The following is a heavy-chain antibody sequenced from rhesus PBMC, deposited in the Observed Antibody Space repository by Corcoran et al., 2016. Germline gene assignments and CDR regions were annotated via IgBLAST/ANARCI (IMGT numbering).Heavy chain of an antibody. CDR2: IYGGRGSN. CDR3: ARRVSGNYYYFDY. Sequence: QVQLQESGPGLVKPSETLSLTCAVSGGSISSSNWWSWIRQSPGKGLEWIGYIYGGRGSNSYNHSRKSRVTSSTDTSKNQLSLKLSSVTAADTAVYYCARRVSGNYYYFDYWGQGVLVTVSS. V-gene: IGHV4S7*01. J-gene: IGHJ4*01. CDR1: GGSISSSNW. D-gene: IGHD4-35*01.